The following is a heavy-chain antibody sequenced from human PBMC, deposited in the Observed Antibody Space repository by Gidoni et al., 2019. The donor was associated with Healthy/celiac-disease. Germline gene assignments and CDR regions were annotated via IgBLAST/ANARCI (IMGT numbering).Heavy chain of an antibody. Sequence: EVQLLESGGGLVQPGGSLRRSCAASGFTFSSYAMSWVRQAPGKGLEWVSAISGSGGSTYYADSVKGRFTLSRDNSKNTLYLQMNSLRAEDTAVYSCAKAQNWRGSYSLKYWGQGTLVTVSS. CDR1: GFTFSSYA. V-gene: IGHV3-23*01. J-gene: IGHJ4*02. D-gene: IGHD1-26*01. CDR2: ISGSGGST. CDR3: AKAQNWRGSYSLKY.